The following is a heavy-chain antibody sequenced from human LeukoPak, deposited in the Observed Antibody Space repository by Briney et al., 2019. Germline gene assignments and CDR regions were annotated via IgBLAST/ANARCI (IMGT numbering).Heavy chain of an antibody. CDR3: ATFKQQLAPVRHANSGSYYPLYYYGMDV. CDR2: FDPEDGET. V-gene: IGHV1-24*01. J-gene: IGHJ6*02. D-gene: IGHD1-26*01. Sequence: GASVKVSCKVSGYTLTELSMHWVRQAPGKGLEWMGGFDPEDGETIYAQKFQGRVTMTEDTSTDTAYMELSGLRSEDTAVYYCATFKQQLAPVRHANSGSYYPLYYYGMDVWGQGTTVTVSS. CDR1: GYTLTELS.